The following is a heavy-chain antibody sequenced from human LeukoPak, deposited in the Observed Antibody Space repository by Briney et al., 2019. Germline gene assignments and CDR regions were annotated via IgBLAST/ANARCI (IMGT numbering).Heavy chain of an antibody. Sequence: SETLSLTCTVSGGSISSYYWSWIRQPPGKGLEWIGYIYYSGSTNYNPSLKSRVTISVDTSKNQFSLKLSPVTAADTAVYYCARGRWYSSSWYRLGYFQHWGQGTLVTVSS. V-gene: IGHV4-59*12. CDR3: ARGRWYSSSWYRLGYFQH. CDR1: GGSISSYY. CDR2: IYYSGST. J-gene: IGHJ1*01. D-gene: IGHD6-13*01.